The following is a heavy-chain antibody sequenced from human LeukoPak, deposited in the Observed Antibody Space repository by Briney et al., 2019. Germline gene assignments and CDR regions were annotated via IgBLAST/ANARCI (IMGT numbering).Heavy chain of an antibody. CDR3: ARVQVGYYYYMDV. Sequence: SETLSLTCAVSGGSISNYYWIWIRQPPGKGLEWMGYIYYSGSTNYNSSLKSRVTISVDRSKNQFSLKLSSVTAADTAVYYCARVQVGYYYYMDVWGKGTTVTVSS. CDR1: GGSISNYY. V-gene: IGHV4-59*01. J-gene: IGHJ6*03. CDR2: IYYSGST.